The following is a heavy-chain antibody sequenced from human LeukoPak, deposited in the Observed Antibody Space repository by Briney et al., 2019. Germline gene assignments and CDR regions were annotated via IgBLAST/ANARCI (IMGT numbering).Heavy chain of an antibody. CDR2: ISGSGGST. D-gene: IGHD3-10*01. CDR1: GFTFSNYA. CDR3: AKDHYGSGSYYSGGGPDY. Sequence: GGSLRLSCAASGFTFSNYAMSWVRQAPGKGLEWVSAISGSGGSTYFADSVKGRFTISRDNSKSTLYLQVNSLRAEDTAVYYCAKDHYGSGSYYSGGGPDYWGQGTLVTVSS. J-gene: IGHJ4*02. V-gene: IGHV3-23*01.